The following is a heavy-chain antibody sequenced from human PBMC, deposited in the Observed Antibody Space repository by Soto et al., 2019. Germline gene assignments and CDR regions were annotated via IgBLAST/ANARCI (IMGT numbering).Heavy chain of an antibody. CDR2: ISPVGSST. V-gene: IGHV3-74*01. CDR1: GLTFSNYW. Sequence: EVHVVQSGGGLAQPGGSLRLSCAVSGLTFSNYWMHWIRQAPGKGLVWVSRISPVGSSTDYADSVKGRFTISRDNAKNTLYLQMSSLTAEDTAVYYCAMLVPPEAYWGQGTLVTVSS. CDR3: AMLVPPEAY. J-gene: IGHJ4*02.